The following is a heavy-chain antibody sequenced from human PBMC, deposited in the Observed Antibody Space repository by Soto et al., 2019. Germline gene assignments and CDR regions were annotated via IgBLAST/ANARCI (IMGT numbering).Heavy chain of an antibody. CDR1: GFTFGDSY. CDR3: ARDYYDSSGSANH. J-gene: IGHJ5*02. D-gene: IGHD3-22*01. Sequence: GGSLRLSCAGSGFTFGDSYMNWVRQAPGKGLEWVSYISTSSSTIYYADSVKGRFTISRDNAKNSLYLQMNSLRDEDTAVYHCARDYYDSSGSANHWGQGTLVTVSS. V-gene: IGHV3-48*02. CDR2: ISTSSSTI.